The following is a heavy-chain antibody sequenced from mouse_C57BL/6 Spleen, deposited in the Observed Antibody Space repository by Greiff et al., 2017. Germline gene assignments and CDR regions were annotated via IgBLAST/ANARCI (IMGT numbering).Heavy chain of an antibody. CDR2: ISGGGGNT. CDR1: GFTFSSYT. D-gene: IGHD2-4*01. V-gene: IGHV5-9*01. J-gene: IGHJ1*03. CDR3: ARHEGLRRGRYFDV. Sequence: EVKLVESGGGLVKPGGSLKLSCAASGFTFSSYTMSWVRQTPEKRLEWVATISGGGGNTYYPDSVKGRFPISRDNAKNTLYLQMSSLRSEDTALYYCARHEGLRRGRYFDVWGTGTTVTVSS.